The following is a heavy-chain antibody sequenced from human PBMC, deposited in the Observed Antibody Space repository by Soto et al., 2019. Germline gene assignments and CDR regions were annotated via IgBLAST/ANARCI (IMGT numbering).Heavy chain of an antibody. J-gene: IGHJ4*02. V-gene: IGHV3-33*01. CDR1: GFTFSSYG. Sequence: QVQLVESGGGVVQPGRSLRLSCAASGFTFSSYGMHWVRQAPGKGLEWVAVIWYDGSNKYYADSVKGRFTISRDNSKNTLYLQMNSLRAEDTAVYYCARDSDIVVVPAALDYWGLGTLVTVSS. CDR2: IWYDGSNK. D-gene: IGHD2-2*01. CDR3: ARDSDIVVVPAALDY.